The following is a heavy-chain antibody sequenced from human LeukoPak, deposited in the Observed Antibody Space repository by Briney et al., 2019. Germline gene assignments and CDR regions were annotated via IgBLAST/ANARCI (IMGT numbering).Heavy chain of an antibody. CDR3: ARANFFDY. CDR2: IHPNSGGT. D-gene: IGHD5-12*01. V-gene: IGHV1-2*06. CDR1: GYTFTSYY. Sequence: ASVKVSCKASGYTFTSYYMHWVRQAPGQGLEWMGRIHPNSGGTNYAQRFQGRVTMTRDTSISTVYMELSRLRSDDTAFYYCARANFFDYWGQGILVTVPS. J-gene: IGHJ4*02.